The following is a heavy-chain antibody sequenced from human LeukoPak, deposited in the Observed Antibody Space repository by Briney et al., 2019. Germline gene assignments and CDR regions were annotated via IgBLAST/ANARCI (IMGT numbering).Heavy chain of an antibody. Sequence: TSETLSLTCTVSGGSISSYYWSWIRQPPGKGLEWIGYIYYSGSTNYNPSLKSRVTISVDTSKNQFSLKLSSVTAADTAVYYCARANYYDSSGPNWFDPWGQGTLVTVSS. D-gene: IGHD3-22*01. V-gene: IGHV4-59*01. CDR2: IYYSGST. CDR3: ARANYYDSSGPNWFDP. CDR1: GGSISSYY. J-gene: IGHJ5*02.